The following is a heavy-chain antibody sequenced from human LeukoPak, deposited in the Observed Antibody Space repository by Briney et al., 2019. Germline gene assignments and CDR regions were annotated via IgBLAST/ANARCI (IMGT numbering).Heavy chain of an antibody. CDR2: IYTSGST. CDR3: AKPSRDFDSSGYSHFDY. CDR1: GGSFSTYY. V-gene: IGHV4-4*07. Sequence: SETLSLTCTVSGGSFSTYYWSWIRQPAGKGLEWIGRIYTSGSTNYIPSLKSRVTMSVDTSKNQFSLKLSSVTAADTAVYYCAKPSRDFDSSGYSHFDYWGQGTLVTVSS. J-gene: IGHJ4*02. D-gene: IGHD3-22*01.